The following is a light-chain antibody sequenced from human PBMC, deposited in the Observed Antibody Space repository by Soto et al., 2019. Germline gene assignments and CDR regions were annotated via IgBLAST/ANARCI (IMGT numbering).Light chain of an antibody. CDR3: GTWDSSLSVVV. CDR1: SSNIGKNY. V-gene: IGLV1-51*01. J-gene: IGLJ2*01. CDR2: DNN. Sequence: QSVLTQPPSVSAAPGQKVTISCSGSSSNIGKNYVSWYQHLPGTAPKLLIYDNNKRPSGIPDRFSGSKSGTSATLGITGLQTGDGADYYCGTWDSSLSVVVFGGGTKVPVL.